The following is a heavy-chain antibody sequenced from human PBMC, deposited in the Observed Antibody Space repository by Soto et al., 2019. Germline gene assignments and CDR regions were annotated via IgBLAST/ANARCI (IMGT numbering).Heavy chain of an antibody. Sequence: GGSLRLSCAASGFTFSSYAINWVRQAPGKGLEWVSAITPSGGNTYYADSVKGRFTISRDNSRNTLSLQMNSLRAEDTAVYYCAKSGSHSYFDHWGQGTLVTV. CDR2: ITPSGGNT. D-gene: IGHD1-26*01. J-gene: IGHJ4*02. V-gene: IGHV3-23*01. CDR1: GFTFSSYA. CDR3: AKSGSHSYFDH.